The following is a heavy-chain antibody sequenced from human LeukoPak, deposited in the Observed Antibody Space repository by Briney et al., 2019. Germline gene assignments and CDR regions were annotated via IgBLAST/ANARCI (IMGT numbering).Heavy chain of an antibody. J-gene: IGHJ6*02. V-gene: IGHV3-72*01. D-gene: IGHD3-22*01. CDR3: TSLGGVVVITGDYGMDV. Sequence: GGSLRLSRAASGFTFSDHYMDWVRQAPGKGLEWVGRSRNRADSYITHYAASVQGRFTISRDDSKNSLYLQLNSLKIEDTAVYYCTSLGGVVVITGDYGMDVWGQGTTVTVSS. CDR2: SRNRADSYIT. CDR1: GFTFSDHY.